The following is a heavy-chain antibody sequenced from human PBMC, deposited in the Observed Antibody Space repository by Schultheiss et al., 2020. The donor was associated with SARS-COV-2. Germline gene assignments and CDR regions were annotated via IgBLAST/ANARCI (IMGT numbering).Heavy chain of an antibody. J-gene: IGHJ6*02. D-gene: IGHD3-22*01. CDR3: ARDGLGYGMDV. CDR2: MNPNSGDT. CDR1: GYTFTSYD. V-gene: IGHV1-8*01. Sequence: ASVKVSCKASGYTFTSYDINWVRQATGEGLEWMGWMNPNSGDTGFAQKFQGRVTITRNTSISTAYMQLSSLRSEDTAVYYCARDGLGYGMDVWGRGTTVTVSS.